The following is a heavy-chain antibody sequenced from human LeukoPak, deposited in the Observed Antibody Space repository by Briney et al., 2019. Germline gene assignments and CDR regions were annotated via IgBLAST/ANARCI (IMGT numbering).Heavy chain of an antibody. V-gene: IGHV4-4*07. J-gene: IGHJ6*02. CDR3: ARDDFEYSVHYGMDV. Sequence: SETLSLTCSVSGGSISTYYWSWIRQPAGKGLEWIGRVYRSGNTNYSPSLKSRVTMSVDTSKNQISLRLRSVTAADTAVYYCARDDFEYSVHYGMDVWGQGTTVTVSS. D-gene: IGHD3-9*01. CDR2: VYRSGNT. CDR1: GGSISTYY.